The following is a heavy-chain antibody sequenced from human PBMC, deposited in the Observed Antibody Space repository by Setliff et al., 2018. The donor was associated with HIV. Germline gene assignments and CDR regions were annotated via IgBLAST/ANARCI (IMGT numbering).Heavy chain of an antibody. D-gene: IGHD2-15*01. Sequence: ASVKVSCKASGYVFSDFYIHWIRQAPGQGLEWVGRINSKSGFTYIAQKFRDRVTMTRDTLKSTVYMEVSSLTPDDTAVYYCTSRENPSGGYPKGWFDPWGQGTLVTVSS. J-gene: IGHJ5*02. CDR2: INSKSGFT. CDR3: TSRENPSGGYPKGWFDP. V-gene: IGHV1-2*06. CDR1: GYVFSDFY.